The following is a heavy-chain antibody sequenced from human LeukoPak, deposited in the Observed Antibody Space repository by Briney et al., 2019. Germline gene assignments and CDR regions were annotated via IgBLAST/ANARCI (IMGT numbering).Heavy chain of an antibody. CDR2: IYHSGTT. D-gene: IGHD3-22*01. CDR3: ARVPTYYYDSSGYPHAFDI. Sequence: KPSETLSLTCAVYGGSFSGYYWSWIRQPPGKGLEWIGSIYHSGTTYYNPSLKSRVTISVDTSKNQFSLKLSSVTAADTAVYYCARVPTYYYDSSGYPHAFDIWGQGTMVTVSS. V-gene: IGHV4-34*01. CDR1: GGSFSGYY. J-gene: IGHJ3*02.